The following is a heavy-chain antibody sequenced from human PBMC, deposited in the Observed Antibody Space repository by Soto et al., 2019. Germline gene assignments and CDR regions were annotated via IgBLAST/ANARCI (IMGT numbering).Heavy chain of an antibody. CDR1: GYTFTTYG. CDR2: VSSYNAAT. Sequence: ASVKVSCKASGYTFTTYGINWVLQAPGQGLEWMGWVSSYNAATTYAQKVQGRVTMTTDTSTRTAYLELRSLRSDDTAVYYCAREVGHMDVWGQGTTVTVSS. J-gene: IGHJ6*02. V-gene: IGHV1-18*04. CDR3: AREVGHMDV. D-gene: IGHD2-2*01.